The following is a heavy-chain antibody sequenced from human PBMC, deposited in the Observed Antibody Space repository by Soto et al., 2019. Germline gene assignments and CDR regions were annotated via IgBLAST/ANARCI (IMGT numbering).Heavy chain of an antibody. CDR3: ARRGTPSGRDAFDV. Sequence: PGESLKISCRGSGYYSSSYWIAWVRQMSGKGLEWVGSVYVSDSETKYSPSFQGQVTISADKYTNTAYLYWSSLKASDTAMYYCARRGTPSGRDAFDVWGEGTMVTVSS. D-gene: IGHD5-12*01. V-gene: IGHV5-51*01. J-gene: IGHJ3*01. CDR1: GYYSSSYW. CDR2: VYVSDSET.